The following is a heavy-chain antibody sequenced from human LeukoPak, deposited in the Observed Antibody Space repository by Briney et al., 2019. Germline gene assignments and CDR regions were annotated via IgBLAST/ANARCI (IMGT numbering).Heavy chain of an antibody. J-gene: IGHJ4*02. V-gene: IGHV1-46*01. CDR1: GYTFTGYY. D-gene: IGHD3-22*01. CDR3: ARDLEKMYYDSSGYALED. Sequence: ASVKVSCKASGYTFTGYYMHWVRQAPGQGLEWMGIINPSGGSTSYAQKFQGRVTMTRDMSTSTVYMELSSLRSEDTAVYYCARDLEKMYYDSSGYALEDWGQGTLVTVSS. CDR2: INPSGGST.